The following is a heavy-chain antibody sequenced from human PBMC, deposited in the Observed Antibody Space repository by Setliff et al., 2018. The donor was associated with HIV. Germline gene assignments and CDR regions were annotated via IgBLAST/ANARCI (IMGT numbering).Heavy chain of an antibody. CDR2: IRGSGSGDTT. D-gene: IGHD6-13*01. CDR3: AREDSSWYGSLDY. J-gene: IGHJ4*02. V-gene: IGHV3-23*01. Sequence: GGSLRLSCAASGFIFSSYAMTWVRQAPGKGLEWVSTIRGSGSGDTTHYADYVKGRFTISRDNSKNTVYLQMNSLSAEDMSIYYGAREDSSWYGSLDYWGQGTSVTVSS. CDR1: GFIFSSYA.